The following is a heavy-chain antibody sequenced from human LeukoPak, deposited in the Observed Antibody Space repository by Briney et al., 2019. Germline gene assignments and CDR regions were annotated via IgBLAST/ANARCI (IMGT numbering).Heavy chain of an antibody. Sequence: SETLSLTCTVSGYSISNGYYWGWIRQPPGKGLEWVGSIYHRGSTYYNPSLRSRVTISLDRSKKKFSLKLTSVTAADTAVYFCARGAEYYAIWRGYAGYSDYWGQGISATVSS. CDR1: GYSISNGYY. V-gene: IGHV4-38-2*02. CDR2: IYHRGST. J-gene: IGHJ4*02. D-gene: IGHD3-3*01. CDR3: ARGAEYYAIWRGYAGYSDY.